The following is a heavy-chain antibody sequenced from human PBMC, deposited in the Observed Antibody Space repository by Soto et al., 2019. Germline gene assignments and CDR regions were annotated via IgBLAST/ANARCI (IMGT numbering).Heavy chain of an antibody. V-gene: IGHV3-64*01. CDR2: ISSNGGST. D-gene: IGHD1-26*01. CDR3: ARTKSGSYYFLDY. Sequence: PGGSLRLSCAASGFTFSSYAMHWVRQAPGKGLEYVSAISSNGGSTYYANSVKGRFTISRDNSKNTLYLQMGSLRAEDMAVYYCARTKSGSYYFLDYWGQGTLVTVSS. J-gene: IGHJ4*02. CDR1: GFTFSSYA.